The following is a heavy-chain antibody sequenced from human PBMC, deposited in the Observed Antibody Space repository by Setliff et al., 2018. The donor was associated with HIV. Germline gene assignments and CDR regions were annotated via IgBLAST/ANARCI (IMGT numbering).Heavy chain of an antibody. J-gene: IGHJ3*01. V-gene: IGHV4-31*03. CDR1: GGLITNDGYY. CDR2: IYFNGKT. CDR3: ARDMHANINAQDV. D-gene: IGHD2-8*01. Sequence: SETLSLTCTVSGGLITNDGYYWTWIRQHPEKGLEWIGYIYFNGKTYYNPSLGGRATMSVGTSKNQFSLMLSSVTAADTAVYYCARDMHANINAQDVWCQGTLVTVS.